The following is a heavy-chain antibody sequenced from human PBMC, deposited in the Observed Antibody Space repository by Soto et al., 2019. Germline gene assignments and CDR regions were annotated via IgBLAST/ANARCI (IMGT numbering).Heavy chain of an antibody. CDR2: IYYSGST. D-gene: IGHD6-19*01. CDR3: ARGIAVAGGGVFWFDP. Sequence: SETLSLTCTVSGGSISSYYWSWIRQPPGKGLEWIGYIYYSGSTNYNPSLKSRVTISVDTSKNQFSLKLSSVTAADTAVYYCARGIAVAGGGVFWFDPWGQGTLVTVPS. CDR1: GGSISSYY. V-gene: IGHV4-59*01. J-gene: IGHJ5*02.